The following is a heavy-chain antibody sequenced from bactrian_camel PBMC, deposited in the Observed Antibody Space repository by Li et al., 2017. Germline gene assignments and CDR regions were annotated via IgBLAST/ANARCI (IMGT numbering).Heavy chain of an antibody. J-gene: IGHJ4*01. CDR1: GLTFRSYY. V-gene: IGHV3-2*01. CDR3: AAAAVGQWSCSWPASGGYSV. D-gene: IGHD2*01. CDR2: TYMDGTKT. Sequence: QVQLVESGGGLVQPGGSLRLSCVTSGLTFRSYYMSWVRQAAGKGLEWVSSTYMDGTKTTYAGSVKGRFTVSRDNAKNTIVLQMNNLEPEDTALYYCAAAAVGQWSCSWPASGGYSVWGQGTQVTVSS.